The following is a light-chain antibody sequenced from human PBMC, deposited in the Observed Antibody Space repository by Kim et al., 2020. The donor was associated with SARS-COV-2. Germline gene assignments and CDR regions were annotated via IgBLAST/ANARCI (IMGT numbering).Light chain of an antibody. J-gene: IGKJ1*01. CDR2: AAS. CDR3: QQYYTYPWT. CDR1: QGISSY. Sequence: SASQGDRVTIPCRASQGISSYLAWYQQKPGKAPKLLIYAASTLQSGVPSRFSGSGSGTDFTLTISCLQSEDFATYYCQQYYTYPWTFGQGTKVDIK. V-gene: IGKV1-8*01.